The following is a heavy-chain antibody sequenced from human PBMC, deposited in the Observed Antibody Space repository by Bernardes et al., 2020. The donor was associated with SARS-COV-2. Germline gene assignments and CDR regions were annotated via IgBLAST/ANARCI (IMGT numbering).Heavy chain of an antibody. J-gene: IGHJ5*02. V-gene: IGHV1-18*04. CDR3: AGSRITIFGVVIKFDP. Sequence: ASVKVCNPSGYPFTSYGISLVRQSPGPGLEWMGWISAYNGNTNYSQKLPGRVTMTTDTSTSAAYMELRSLRPDDTAVYYCAGSRITIFGVVIKFDPWGQGTLVTVSS. CDR1: GYPFTSYG. CDR2: ISAYNGNT. D-gene: IGHD3-3*01.